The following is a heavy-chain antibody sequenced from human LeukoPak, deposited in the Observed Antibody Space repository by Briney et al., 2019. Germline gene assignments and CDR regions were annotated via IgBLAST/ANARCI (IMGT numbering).Heavy chain of an antibody. CDR1: GYTFTGYY. Sequence: ASVKVSCKASGYTFTGYYMHWVRQAPGQGLEWMGWINPNSGGTNYAQKFQGRVTMTRDTSISTAYMELSRLRSDDTAVYYCARGRYAGSSWLDPWGQGTLVTVSS. D-gene: IGHD3-16*01. J-gene: IGHJ5*02. CDR2: INPNSGGT. V-gene: IGHV1-2*02. CDR3: ARGRYAGSSWLDP.